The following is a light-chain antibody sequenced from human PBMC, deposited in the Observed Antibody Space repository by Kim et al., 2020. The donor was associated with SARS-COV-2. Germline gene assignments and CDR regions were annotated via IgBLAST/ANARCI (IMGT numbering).Light chain of an antibody. Sequence: GQRLPISWSRSSSNIGRNPLPSYQQAPGTAPKPLIHSTNPRPSGVPDRFSGSKSGTSASLAISGLQSADEADYYCATWGDSQNGWVFGGGTQLTVL. CDR1: SSNIGRNP. J-gene: IGLJ3*02. V-gene: IGLV1-44*01. CDR2: STN. CDR3: ATWGDSQNGWV.